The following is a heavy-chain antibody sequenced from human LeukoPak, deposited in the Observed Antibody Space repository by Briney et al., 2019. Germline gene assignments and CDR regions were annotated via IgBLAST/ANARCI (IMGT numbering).Heavy chain of an antibody. Sequence: GGSLRLSCEASGFTFFNYAMSWIRQAPGKGLQWVSGIGSDSATFYTDSVKGRLTISRDNSKNTVYLHIDSLGAEDTAVYYCAKCMSSTGVCLNFDYWGQGILVAVST. CDR3: AKCMSSTGVCLNFDY. J-gene: IGHJ4*02. V-gene: IGHV3-23*01. CDR1: GFTFFNYA. CDR2: IGSDSAT. D-gene: IGHD2-21*02.